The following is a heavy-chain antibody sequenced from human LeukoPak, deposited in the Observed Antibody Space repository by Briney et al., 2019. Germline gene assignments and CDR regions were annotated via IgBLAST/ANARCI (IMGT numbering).Heavy chain of an antibody. CDR3: ARARISILGVLTPDY. CDR2: IYSGGST. D-gene: IGHD3-3*01. Sequence: SGGSLRLSCAASGFTVSSNYMSWARQAPGKGLEWVSVIYSGGSTYYADSVKGRFTISRHNSKNTLYLQMNSLRAEDTAVYYCARARISILGVLTPDYWGEGTLVTVSS. V-gene: IGHV3-53*04. J-gene: IGHJ4*02. CDR1: GFTVSSNY.